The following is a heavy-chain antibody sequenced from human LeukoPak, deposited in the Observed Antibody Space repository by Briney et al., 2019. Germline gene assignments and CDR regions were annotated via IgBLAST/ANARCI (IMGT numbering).Heavy chain of an antibody. CDR3: ASAPYSSGWYRFDY. J-gene: IGHJ4*02. D-gene: IGHD6-19*01. CDR1: GYTFTDYY. CDR2: IHPNTVVT. Sequence: ASVKVSCKASGYTFTDYYIHWVRQAPGQGLEWMGWIHPNTVVTNFDQKFQGRVTLTRDTSISTAYMELSRLRSDDTAVYYCASAPYSSGWYRFDYWGQGTLVTVSS. V-gene: IGHV1-2*02.